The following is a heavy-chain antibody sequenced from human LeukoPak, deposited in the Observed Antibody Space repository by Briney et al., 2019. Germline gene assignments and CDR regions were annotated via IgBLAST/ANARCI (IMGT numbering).Heavy chain of an antibody. D-gene: IGHD1-1*01. V-gene: IGHV3-33*08. Sequence: PGRSLRLSCAASGFTFSSYGMHWVRQAPGKGLEWVAVIWYDGSNKYYADSVKGRFTISRDNSKNTLYLQMNSLRAEDTAVYYCARDYWNDSYYYYGMDVWGQGTTVTVSS. CDR2: IWYDGSNK. CDR1: GFTFSSYG. CDR3: ARDYWNDSYYYYGMDV. J-gene: IGHJ6*02.